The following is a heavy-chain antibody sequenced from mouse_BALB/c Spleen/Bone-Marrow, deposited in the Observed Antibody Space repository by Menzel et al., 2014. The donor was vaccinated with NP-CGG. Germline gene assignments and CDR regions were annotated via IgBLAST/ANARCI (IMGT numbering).Heavy chain of an antibody. D-gene: IGHD1-1*01. CDR3: ARHEKANYGNYAMDY. Sequence: VQLQQSGAGLVKPGASQKLLWKAFGYTFTAYIIHWVKQRSGQGLERIGWLYPGSGSIKYNEKFKDKATLTANKSSSTVYMELSRLTSEDSAVYFCARHEKANYGNYAMDYWGQGTSVTVSS. CDR1: GYTFTAYI. CDR2: LYPGSGSI. J-gene: IGHJ4*01. V-gene: IGHV1-62-2*01.